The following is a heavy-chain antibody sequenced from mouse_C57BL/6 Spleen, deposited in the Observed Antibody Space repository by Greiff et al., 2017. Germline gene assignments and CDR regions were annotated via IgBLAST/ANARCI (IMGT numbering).Heavy chain of an antibody. Sequence: QVQLQQPGAELVKPGASVKLSCKASGYTFTSYWMHWVKQRPGQGLEWIGMIHPNSGSTNYNEKFKSKATLTVDKSSSTAYMQLSSLTSEDSAVYYCARSPLWYGSSPWAIDYWGQGTSVTVSS. J-gene: IGHJ4*01. CDR2: IHPNSGST. CDR3: ARSPLWYGSSPWAIDY. V-gene: IGHV1-64*01. D-gene: IGHD1-1*01. CDR1: GYTFTSYW.